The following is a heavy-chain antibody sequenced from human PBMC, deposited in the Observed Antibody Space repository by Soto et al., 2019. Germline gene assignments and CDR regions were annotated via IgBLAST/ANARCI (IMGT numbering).Heavy chain of an antibody. Sequence: GGSLRLSCAASGFTFSSYAMSWVRQAPGKGLEWVSAISGSGGSTYYADSVKGRLTISRDNSKNTLYLQMNSLRAEDTAVYYCAKDWYYGSGIPYYFDYWGQGTLVTVSS. CDR3: AKDWYYGSGIPYYFDY. J-gene: IGHJ4*02. D-gene: IGHD3-10*01. CDR2: ISGSGGST. V-gene: IGHV3-23*01. CDR1: GFTFSSYA.